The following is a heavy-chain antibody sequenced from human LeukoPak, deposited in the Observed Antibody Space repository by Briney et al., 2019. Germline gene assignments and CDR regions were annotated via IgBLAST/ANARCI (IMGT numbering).Heavy chain of an antibody. J-gene: IGHJ6*03. D-gene: IGHD3-10*01. Sequence: RASVTVSCKASGYTFTSYGISWVRQAPGQGLEWMGWISAYNGNTNYAQKLQGRVTMTTDTSTSTAYMELRSLRSDDTAVYYCARVGPSRWFGELDAQIYYYYMDVWGKGTTVTISS. V-gene: IGHV1-18*01. CDR2: ISAYNGNT. CDR3: ARVGPSRWFGELDAQIYYYYMDV. CDR1: GYTFTSYG.